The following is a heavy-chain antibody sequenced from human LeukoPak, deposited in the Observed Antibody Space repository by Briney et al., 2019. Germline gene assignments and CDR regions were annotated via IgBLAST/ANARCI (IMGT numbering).Heavy chain of an antibody. D-gene: IGHD6-13*01. Sequence: SETLSLTCTVSGGSNRRYYWSWIRQPPGKGLEWIAYIYYSGSTNYNPSLKSRVTISVDTSKNQFSLKLSSVTAADTAVYYCARVYYSNSYDYWYFDLWGRGTLVTVSS. J-gene: IGHJ2*01. CDR2: IYYSGST. V-gene: IGHV4-59*01. CDR1: GGSNRRYY. CDR3: ARVYYSNSYDYWYFDL.